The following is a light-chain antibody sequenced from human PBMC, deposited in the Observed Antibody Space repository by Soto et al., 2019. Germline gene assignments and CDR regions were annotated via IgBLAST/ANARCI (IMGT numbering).Light chain of an antibody. CDR2: GNN. CDR3: QSYDSSMSGYV. Sequence: QSALAQPPSVSGAPGQTVIISCSGSSSNLGAPYDVNWFRQLPGTVPRLLIYGNNNRPSGVPDRFSGSKSGTSASLAITGLQDEDEADYYCQSYDSSMSGYVFGTGIKVTVL. J-gene: IGLJ1*01. CDR1: SSNLGAPYD. V-gene: IGLV1-40*01.